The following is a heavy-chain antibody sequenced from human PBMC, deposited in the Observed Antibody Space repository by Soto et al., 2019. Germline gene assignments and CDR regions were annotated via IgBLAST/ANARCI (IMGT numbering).Heavy chain of an antibody. CDR2: IYYSGST. J-gene: IGHJ5*02. CDR3: ARVGSLPGYSSSVDP. V-gene: IGHV4-39*01. D-gene: IGHD6-13*01. CDR1: GGSISSSSYY. Sequence: QLQLQESGPGLVKPSETLSLTCTVSGGSISSSSYYWGWIRQPPVKGLEWIGSIYYSGSTYYNPSLKRRVTVSVDTSKNQFSLKLSSVTAADTAVYYCARVGSLPGYSSSVDPWGQGTLVTVSS.